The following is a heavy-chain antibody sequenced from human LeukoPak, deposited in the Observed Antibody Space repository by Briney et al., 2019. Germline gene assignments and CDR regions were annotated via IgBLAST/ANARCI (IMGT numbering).Heavy chain of an antibody. CDR1: GGSISSYY. J-gene: IGHJ4*02. Sequence: SETLSLTCTVSGGSISSYYWSWIRQPPGKGLEWIGYIYYSGSTNHNPSLKSRVTISVDTSKSQFSLKLSSLAAADTAVYYCATGRDPYKTGHWGQGTLVTVSS. CDR3: ATGRDPYKTGH. V-gene: IGHV4-59*01. CDR2: IYYSGST. D-gene: IGHD5-24*01.